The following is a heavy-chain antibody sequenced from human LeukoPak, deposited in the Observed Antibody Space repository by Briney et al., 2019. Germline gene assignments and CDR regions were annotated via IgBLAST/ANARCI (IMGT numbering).Heavy chain of an antibody. J-gene: IGHJ5*02. V-gene: IGHV3-64D*09. D-gene: IGHD2/OR15-2a*01. CDR3: ETLLNSLYSTSSLNRIDP. CDR2: IRSNGDRT. CDR1: GFTFRSYE. Sequence: PGGSLRLSCAASGFTFRSYEMNWVRQAPGKGLEYVAAIRSNGDRTNYADSVKGRFTISRDNSKNTLYLQMSSLRAEDTAVYYCETLLNSLYSTSSLNRIDPWGQGTLVTVSS.